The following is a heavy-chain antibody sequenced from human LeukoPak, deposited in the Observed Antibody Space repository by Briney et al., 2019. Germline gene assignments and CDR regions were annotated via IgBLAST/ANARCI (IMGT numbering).Heavy chain of an antibody. V-gene: IGHV4-34*01. D-gene: IGHD6-13*01. CDR1: GGSFSGYY. CDR3: ARDLQQKYYYHYYYMDV. CDR2: INHSGST. J-gene: IGHJ6*03. Sequence: SETLSLTCAVYGGSFSGYYWGWIRQPPGKGLEWIGEINHSGSTNYNPSLKSRVTISVDTSKNQFSLKLSSVTAADTAVYYCARDLQQKYYYHYYYMDVWGKGTTVTVSS.